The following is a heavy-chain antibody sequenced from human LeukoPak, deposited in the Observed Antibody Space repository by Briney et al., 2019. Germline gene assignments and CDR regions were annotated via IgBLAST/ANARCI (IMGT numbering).Heavy chain of an antibody. CDR3: ARDYRGGGLERKYDY. D-gene: IGHD1-1*01. J-gene: IGHJ4*02. CDR2: ISAYNGNT. Sequence: GASVKVSCKASGYTFTSYGISWVRQAPGQGLEWMGWISAYNGNTNYAQKLQGRVTMTTDTSTSTAYMELRSLRSDDTAVYYCARDYRGGGLERKYDYWGQGTLVTVSS. CDR1: GYTFTSYG. V-gene: IGHV1-18*01.